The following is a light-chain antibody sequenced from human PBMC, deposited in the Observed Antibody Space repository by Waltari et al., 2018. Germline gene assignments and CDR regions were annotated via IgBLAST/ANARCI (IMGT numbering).Light chain of an antibody. J-gene: IGLJ3*02. CDR2: EDN. Sequence: NFMLTQPHSVSESPGKTVTISCTRSSGSIASNYVQWYQQRPGSAPTPVIYEDNQRPSGVPERFSGSIDSSSNSASLTISGLKTEDEADYYCQSYDSSNPWVFGGGTKLTVL. CDR3: QSYDSSNPWV. CDR1: SGSIASNY. V-gene: IGLV6-57*03.